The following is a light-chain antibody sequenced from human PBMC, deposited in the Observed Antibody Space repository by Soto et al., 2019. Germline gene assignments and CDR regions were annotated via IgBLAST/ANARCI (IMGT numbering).Light chain of an antibody. V-gene: IGLV2-14*01. J-gene: IGLJ1*01. CDR3: SSYTSSSTLSYA. Sequence: ALTQPASVSGSPGQSITISCTGTSSDVGGYNYVSWYQQHPGKAPKLMIYEVSNRPSGVSNRFSGSKSGNTASLTISGLQAEDEADYYCSSYTSSSTLSYAFGTGTKVTVL. CDR2: EVS. CDR1: SSDVGGYNY.